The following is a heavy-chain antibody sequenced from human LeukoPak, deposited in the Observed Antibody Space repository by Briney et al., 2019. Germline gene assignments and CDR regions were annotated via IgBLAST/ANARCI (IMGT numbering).Heavy chain of an antibody. CDR1: GYTFIDYY. J-gene: IGHJ4*02. D-gene: IGHD5-18*01. Sequence: ASVKVSCKTSGYTFIDYYVHWVRKAPGQGLEWLGWINPNSGGTSNAQMLQGRVTLTRDTSINTAYMELRRLTSDDTAVYYCARDFIRGSSFAYRLLESWGQGTLVIVSS. V-gene: IGHV1-2*02. CDR3: ARDFIRGSSFAYRLLES. CDR2: INPNSGGT.